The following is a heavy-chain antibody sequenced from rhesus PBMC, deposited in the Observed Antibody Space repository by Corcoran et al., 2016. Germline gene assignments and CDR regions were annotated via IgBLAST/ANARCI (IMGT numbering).Heavy chain of an antibody. CDR1: GYSISSGYY. D-gene: IGHD5-12*01. J-gene: IGHJ4*01. CDR3: ARTRLGGYDY. V-gene: IGHV4-99*01. CDR2: FSGSCGST. Sequence: QVQLQESGPGLVKPSETLSLTCAVSGYSISSGYYWGWFRQPPGKGLVYIWLFSGSCGSTYYNPSLKNRVTMSIDTSKNQFSLKLSSVTAADTAVYYCARTRLGGYDYWGQGVLVTVSS.